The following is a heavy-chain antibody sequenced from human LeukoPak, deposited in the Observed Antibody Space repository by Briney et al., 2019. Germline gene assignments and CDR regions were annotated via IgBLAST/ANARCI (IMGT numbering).Heavy chain of an antibody. CDR3: AKGGPTGSNYFDF. V-gene: IGHV3-23*01. CDR1: EFTFDNYA. Sequence: GGSLRLSCAASEFTFDNYAMSWVRQAPGTGLEWVSVISGSGYYSYYADSVKGRFTVSRDNSKTTLYLQMNSLRADDTAVYYCAKGGPTGSNYFDFWGQGTLVTVSS. J-gene: IGHJ4*02. D-gene: IGHD1-26*01. CDR2: ISGSGYYS.